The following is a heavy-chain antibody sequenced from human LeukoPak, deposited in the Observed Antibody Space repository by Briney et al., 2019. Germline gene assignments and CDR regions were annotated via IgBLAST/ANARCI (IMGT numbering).Heavy chain of an antibody. V-gene: IGHV4-34*01. D-gene: IGHD1-7*01. J-gene: IGHJ5*02. Sequence: PSETLSLTCAVYGGSFSGYYWSWIRQPPGKGLEWIGEINHSGSTNYNPSLKSRVTISVDTSKNQFSLKLSSVTAADTAVYYCARGRVELRGWFDPWGEGTLVTVSS. CDR2: INHSGST. CDR1: GGSFSGYY. CDR3: ARGRVELRGWFDP.